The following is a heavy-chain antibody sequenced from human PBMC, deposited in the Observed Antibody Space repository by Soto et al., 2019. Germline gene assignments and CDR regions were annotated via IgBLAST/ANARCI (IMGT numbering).Heavy chain of an antibody. CDR2: ISSSSNYI. V-gene: IGHV3-11*06. Sequence: GGSLRLSCAAAGFSFSAYYMSWIRQAPGKGLEWVSYISSSSNYINYADSVKGRFTISRDNAKNSLYLQMNSLRAEDTAAYYCARSPVAATFWFDLWGQGTVVTVSS. D-gene: IGHD2-15*01. J-gene: IGHJ5*02. CDR3: ARSPVAATFWFDL. CDR1: GFSFSAYY.